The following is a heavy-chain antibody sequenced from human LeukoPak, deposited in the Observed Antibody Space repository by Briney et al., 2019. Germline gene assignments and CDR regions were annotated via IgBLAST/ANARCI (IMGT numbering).Heavy chain of an antibody. CDR3: ARREIVVVVAATQAGFDP. Sequence: PSETLSLTCAVYGGSFCGYYWSWIRQPPGKGLEWIGEINHSGSTNYNPSLKSRVTISVDTSKNQFSLKLSSVTAADTAVYYCARREIVVVVAATQAGFDPWGQGTLVTVSS. D-gene: IGHD2-15*01. V-gene: IGHV4-34*01. J-gene: IGHJ5*02. CDR1: GGSFCGYY. CDR2: INHSGST.